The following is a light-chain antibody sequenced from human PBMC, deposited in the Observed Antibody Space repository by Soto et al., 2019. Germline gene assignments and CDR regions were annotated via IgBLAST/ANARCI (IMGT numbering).Light chain of an antibody. V-gene: IGKV1D-12*01. J-gene: IGKJ5*01. CDR3: QHAKSFPVT. CDR1: QDVGRW. CDR2: AAS. Sequence: DIQITQSPSSRSASVGGTVPSTCRSSQDVGRWLSWYQQKPGKAPKILIFAASSLQSGVPSRFSGSGSGTDFTLTITSLQSEDFATYYCQHAKSFPVTCGQGKRRGIK.